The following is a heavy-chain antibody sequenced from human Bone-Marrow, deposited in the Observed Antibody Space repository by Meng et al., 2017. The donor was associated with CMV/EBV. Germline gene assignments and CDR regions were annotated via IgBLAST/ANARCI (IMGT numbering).Heavy chain of an antibody. CDR1: GFNFNGHS. CDR2: ISINRNYK. V-gene: IGHV3-21*06. CDR3: ARDGDLWAGSNFDY. J-gene: IGHJ4*02. Sequence: GESLKISCAASGFNFNGHSLNWVRQAPGKGLEWVSSISINRNYKHYADSVKGRFFISTDDAKSSLFLQMDSLRAEDTATYYCARDGDLWAGSNFDYWGQGTLVTVSS. D-gene: IGHD3/OR15-3a*01.